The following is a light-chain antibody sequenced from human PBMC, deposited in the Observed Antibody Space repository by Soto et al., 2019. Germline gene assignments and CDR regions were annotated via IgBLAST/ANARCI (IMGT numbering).Light chain of an antibody. Sequence: DFVMNQAPYSLAVSLGEMSTINCKLSQVVLYNSNNKNHLGWFQQKPGHPPKLLIYGASFRPSGVPDRFSGSGSGTDFTLTISSLQAEDVAVYYCQQYYSIPFTFGQGTKVDIK. CDR2: GAS. CDR1: QVVLYNSNNKNH. V-gene: IGKV4-1*01. CDR3: QQYYSIPFT. J-gene: IGKJ2*01.